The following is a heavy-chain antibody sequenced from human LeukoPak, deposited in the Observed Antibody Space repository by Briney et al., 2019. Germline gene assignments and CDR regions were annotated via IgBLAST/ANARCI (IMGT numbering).Heavy chain of an antibody. Sequence: GGSLRLSCAASGFTFSDYYMSWIRQAPGKGLEWVSYISSSGSTIYYADSVKGRFTISRDNAKNSLYLQMNSLRAEDTAVYYCASPYYYDSLGAFGIWGQGTMVTVSS. CDR2: ISSSGSTI. V-gene: IGHV3-11*01. J-gene: IGHJ3*02. CDR1: GFTFSDYY. D-gene: IGHD3-22*01. CDR3: ASPYYYDSLGAFGI.